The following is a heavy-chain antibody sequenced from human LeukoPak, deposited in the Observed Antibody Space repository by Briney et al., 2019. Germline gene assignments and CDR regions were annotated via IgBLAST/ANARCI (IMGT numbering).Heavy chain of an antibody. CDR2: IYSSDNT. J-gene: IGHJ4*02. D-gene: IGHD3-16*01. CDR3: AGRRVLDASFDY. Sequence: GGSLRLSRAASGFTFSSYGMHWVRQAPGKGLEWVAVIYSSDNTYYIDSVKGRFTISRDNSKNTLYLQMNSLRAEDTAVYYCAGRRVLDASFDYWGQGTLVTVSS. CDR1: GFTFSSYG. V-gene: IGHV3-NL1*01.